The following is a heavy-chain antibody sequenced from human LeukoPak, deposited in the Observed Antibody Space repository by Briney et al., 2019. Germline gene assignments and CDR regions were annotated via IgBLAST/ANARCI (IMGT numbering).Heavy chain of an antibody. CDR3: ARDPVAGAIPLDY. Sequence: GASVKVSCKASGYTFTGYYMHWVRQALGQGLEWMGRINPNSGGTNYAQKFQGRVTMTRDTSISTAYMELSRLRSDDTAVYYCARDPVAGAIPLDYWGQGTLVTVSS. D-gene: IGHD6-19*01. CDR1: GYTFTGYY. J-gene: IGHJ4*02. CDR2: INPNSGGT. V-gene: IGHV1-2*06.